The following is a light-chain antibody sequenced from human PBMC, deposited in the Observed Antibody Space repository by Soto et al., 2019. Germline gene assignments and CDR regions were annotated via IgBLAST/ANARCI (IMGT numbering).Light chain of an antibody. Sequence: DIQMTQSPSSLSASVGDRVTITCRASQGISSYLAWYQHKPGRGPKLLIYAASTLQSGVPSRFSGSGSGTDFTLTISSLQPEDVATYYCQKYNSAPPLTFGGGTKVEIK. CDR3: QKYNSAPPLT. CDR2: AAS. CDR1: QGISSY. V-gene: IGKV1-27*01. J-gene: IGKJ4*01.